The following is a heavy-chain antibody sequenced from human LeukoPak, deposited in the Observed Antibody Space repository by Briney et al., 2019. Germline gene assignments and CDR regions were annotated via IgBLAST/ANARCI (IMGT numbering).Heavy chain of an antibody. CDR1: GGTFSSYA. CDR2: IIPIFGTA. Sequence: VASVKVSCKASGGTFSSYAISWVRQAPGQGLEWMGGIIPIFGTANYAQKFQGRVTITADESTSTAYMELRSLRSDDTAVYYCARGVSAPLDYWGQGTLVTVSS. CDR3: ARGVSAPLDY. J-gene: IGHJ4*02. V-gene: IGHV1-69*13. D-gene: IGHD6-13*01.